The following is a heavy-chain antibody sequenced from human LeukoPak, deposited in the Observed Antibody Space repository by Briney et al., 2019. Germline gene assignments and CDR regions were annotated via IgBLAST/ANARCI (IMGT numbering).Heavy chain of an antibody. D-gene: IGHD2-2*01. J-gene: IGHJ4*02. CDR3: ARGGIVVVPAACDY. V-gene: IGHV4-34*01. CDR1: GGSFSGYY. CDR2: INHSGST. Sequence: SETLSLTCAVYGGSFSGYYWSWIRQPPGKGLEWIGEINHSGSTNYNPSLKSRVTISVGTSKNQFSLKLSSVTAADTAVYYCARGGIVVVPAACDYWGQGTLVTVSS.